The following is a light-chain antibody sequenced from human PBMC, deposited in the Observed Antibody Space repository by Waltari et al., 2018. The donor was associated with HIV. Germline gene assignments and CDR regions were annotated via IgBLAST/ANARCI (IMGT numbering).Light chain of an antibody. CDR3: NSYTKNNTWV. CDR2: EVS. CDR1: SSDVGGYIY. Sequence: QSALTQPASVSGSPGQSITISCPGTSSDVGGYIYVYWYQQYPGKAPKLMIYEVSNRPSGVSNRFAGSKSVSTASLTNSGLQAEDEADYYCNSYTKNNTWVFGGGTKLTVL. J-gene: IGLJ3*02. V-gene: IGLV2-14*01.